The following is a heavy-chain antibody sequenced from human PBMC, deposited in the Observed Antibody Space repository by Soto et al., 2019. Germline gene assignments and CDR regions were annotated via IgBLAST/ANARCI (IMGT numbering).Heavy chain of an antibody. CDR2: INHRGSM. V-gene: IGHV4-34*01. D-gene: IGHD3-10*01. CDR3: ARGGLGSYWNPIDL. Sequence: SETLSLTCAVFGGSFSDYYWNWIRQPPGKGLEWIGEINHRGSMNYNPSLKSRVNISVDTSREQLSLTLTSLTAADTATYYCARGGLGSYWNPIDLWGQGSLVTVSS. J-gene: IGHJ5*01. CDR1: GGSFSDYY.